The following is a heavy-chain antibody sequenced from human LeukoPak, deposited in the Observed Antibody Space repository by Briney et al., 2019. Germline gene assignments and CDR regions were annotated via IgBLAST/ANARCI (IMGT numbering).Heavy chain of an antibody. Sequence: GGSLRLSCAASGFTFSSYGMHWVHQAPGKGLEWVAVISGDGSSTYYVGSVKGRFTISRDNSKNALYLQMNSLRTEDTALYYCTKDRYCSSSSCPTDHWGQGTLVTVSS. J-gene: IGHJ4*02. V-gene: IGHV3-43*02. D-gene: IGHD2-2*01. CDR2: ISGDGSST. CDR3: TKDRYCSSSSCPTDH. CDR1: GFTFSSYG.